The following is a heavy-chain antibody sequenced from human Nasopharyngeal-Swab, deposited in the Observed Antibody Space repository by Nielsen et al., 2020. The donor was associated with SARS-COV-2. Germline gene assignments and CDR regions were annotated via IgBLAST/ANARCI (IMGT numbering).Heavy chain of an antibody. D-gene: IGHD4-17*01. CDR2: IYSGGST. CDR1: GFTVSSTY. V-gene: IGHV3-66*02. CDR3: ARDREGYGDYVDY. J-gene: IGHJ4*02. Sequence: GASLKISCAASGFTVSSTYMSWVRQAPGKGLEWVSVIYSGGSTYYADSVKGRFTISRDNSKNTLYLQMNSLRAEDTAVYYCARDREGYGDYVDYWGQGTLVTVSS.